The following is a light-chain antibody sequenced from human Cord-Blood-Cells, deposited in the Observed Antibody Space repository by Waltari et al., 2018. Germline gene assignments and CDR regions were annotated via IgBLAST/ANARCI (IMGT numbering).Light chain of an antibody. CDR3: QQRSNWPRT. J-gene: IGKJ1*01. Sequence: EIVLHHPPATLSLSPGERATLSCRASQSVSSYLAWYQQKPGQAPRLLIYDASNRATGIPARFSGSGSGTDFTLTISSLEPEDFAVYYCQQRSNWPRTFGQGTKVEIK. V-gene: IGKV3-11*01. CDR1: QSVSSY. CDR2: DAS.